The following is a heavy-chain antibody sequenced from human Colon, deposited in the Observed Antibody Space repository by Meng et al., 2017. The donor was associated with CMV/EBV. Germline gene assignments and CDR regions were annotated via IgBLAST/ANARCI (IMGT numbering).Heavy chain of an antibody. Sequence: VQSGAAVKQTGACVTVFCKSSRSTFTGFFIQWVRQAPGQGLEWMGWINPKSGDTIYEQKFQGRVTMTRDTSISTVYMDLNSLRSDDTAVYFCARDLWSGSSDYFDYWGQGTLVTVSS. CDR2: INPKSGDT. J-gene: IGHJ4*02. CDR1: RSTFTGFF. D-gene: IGHD3-3*01. V-gene: IGHV1-2*02. CDR3: ARDLWSGSSDYFDY.